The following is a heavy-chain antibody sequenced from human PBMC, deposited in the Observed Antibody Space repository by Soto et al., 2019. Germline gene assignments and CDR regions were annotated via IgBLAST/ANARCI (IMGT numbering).Heavy chain of an antibody. J-gene: IGHJ4*02. D-gene: IGHD3-3*01. Sequence: QLQLQESGPGLVKPSETLSLTCTVSGGSISSSNYYWGWIRQTQGKGLEWIGSSYYRGNTHYNPSLKSPVTIYVDTSKNQFTLNLYSVTAADTAVYSCATADGFGVITPFFEYWGQGTLVTVSS. CDR3: ATADGFGVITPFFEY. CDR1: GGSISSSNYY. V-gene: IGHV4-39*01. CDR2: SYYRGNT.